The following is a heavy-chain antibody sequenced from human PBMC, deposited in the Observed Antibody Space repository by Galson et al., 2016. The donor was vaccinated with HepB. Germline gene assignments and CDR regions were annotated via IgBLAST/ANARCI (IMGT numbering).Heavy chain of an antibody. J-gene: IGHJ4*02. CDR1: GFTFSSYA. D-gene: IGHD3-10*01. CDR3: AKGGYYGSGVPWGFDY. V-gene: IGHV3-23*01. Sequence: SLRLSCAASGFTFSSYAMSWVRQAPGKGLESVSAISGSGGSTYYADSVKGRLTTPRDNSTNTLYLQMNSLRAEDTAVYYCAKGGYYGSGVPWGFDYWGQGTLVTVSS. CDR2: ISGSGGST.